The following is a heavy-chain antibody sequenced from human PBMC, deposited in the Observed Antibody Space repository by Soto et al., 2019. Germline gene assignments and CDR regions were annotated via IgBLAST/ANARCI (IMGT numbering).Heavy chain of an antibody. J-gene: IGHJ4*02. CDR1: GFTFGDYA. CDR3: TRERSYSSSWAGGSYFDY. CDR2: IRSKAYGGTT. V-gene: IGHV3-49*04. Sequence: GGSLRLSCTASGFTFGDYAMSWVRQAPGKGLEWVGFIRSKAYGGTTEYAASVKGRFTISRDDSKSIAYLQMNSLKTEDTAVYYCTRERSYSSSWAGGSYFDYWGQGTLVTVSS. D-gene: IGHD6-13*01.